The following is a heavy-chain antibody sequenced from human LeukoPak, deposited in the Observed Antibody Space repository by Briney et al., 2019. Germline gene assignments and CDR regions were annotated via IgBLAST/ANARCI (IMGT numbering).Heavy chain of an antibody. CDR2: ISSTSGTI. Sequence: GGSLRLSCAASGFTFSDYSMNWVRQAPGKGLEWVSYISSTSGTIYYADSVKGRFTIFRDNAKNSLYLQMNSLRAEDTAVYYCARTRYYYGFDFWGQGTMVTVSS. J-gene: IGHJ3*01. CDR1: GFTFSDYS. CDR3: ARTRYYYGFDF. V-gene: IGHV3-48*01. D-gene: IGHD2/OR15-2a*01.